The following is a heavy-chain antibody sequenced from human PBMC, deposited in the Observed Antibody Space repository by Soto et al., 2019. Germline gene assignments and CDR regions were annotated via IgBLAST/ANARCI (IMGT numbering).Heavy chain of an antibody. Sequence: GGSLRLSCAASGFTFSSSCMHWVRQAPGKGLEWVAVIWYDGSNTYYADSVKGRFSISRDNSKNTMYLQMNSLRAEDKDVEDCAREGCGINRGRGARREWDLDLWGRGTLVTVSS. CDR1: GFTFSSSC. J-gene: IGHJ2*01. CDR3: AREGCGINRGRGARREWDLDL. CDR2: IWYDGSNT. D-gene: IGHD3-10*01. V-gene: IGHV3-33*01.